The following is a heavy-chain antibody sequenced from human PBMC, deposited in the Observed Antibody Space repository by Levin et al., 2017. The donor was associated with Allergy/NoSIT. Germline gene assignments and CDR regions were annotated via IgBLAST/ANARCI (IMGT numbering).Heavy chain of an antibody. CDR1: GFTFSSYA. CDR3: ARDRPYYYDSSGYKYYYYYYGMDV. J-gene: IGHJ6*02. V-gene: IGHV3-30*04. Sequence: GESLKISCAASGFTFSSYAMHWVRQAPGKGLEWVAVISYDGSNKYYADSVKGRFTISRDNSKNTLYLQMNSLRAEDTAVYYCARDRPYYYDSSGYKYYYYYYGMDVWGQGTTVTVSS. D-gene: IGHD3-22*01. CDR2: ISYDGSNK.